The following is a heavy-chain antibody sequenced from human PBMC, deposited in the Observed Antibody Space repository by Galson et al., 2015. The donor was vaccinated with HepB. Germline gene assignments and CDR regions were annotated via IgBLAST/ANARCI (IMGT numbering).Heavy chain of an antibody. CDR1: GFPFNSYG. CDR3: AKDPYFATSGHENYINA. CDR2: ISYDGTYK. Sequence: SLRLSCAASGFPFNSYGIHWVRQAPGKGLEWVATISYDGTYKNYADFVKGRFTISRDNSKNTLYLQMNSLRAEDTAVYYCAKDPYFATSGHENYINAWGQGPLVAVSS. J-gene: IGHJ5*02. V-gene: IGHV3-30*18. D-gene: IGHD1-7*01.